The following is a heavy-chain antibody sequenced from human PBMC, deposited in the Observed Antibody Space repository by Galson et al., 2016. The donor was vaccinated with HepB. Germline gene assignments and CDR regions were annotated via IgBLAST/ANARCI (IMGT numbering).Heavy chain of an antibody. Sequence: SLRLSCAASGISFSTHGMSWVRQAPGKGLEWVAGIRGSGSRTYYADSVRGRFTISRDNSKSTLYLQMNSLRAEDTAVYYCAKDLNSAWLVPRDSWGQGTLVTVSS. CDR1: GISFSTHG. D-gene: IGHD2-2*01. CDR3: AKDLNSAWLVPRDS. J-gene: IGHJ4*02. V-gene: IGHV3-23*01. CDR2: IRGSGSRT.